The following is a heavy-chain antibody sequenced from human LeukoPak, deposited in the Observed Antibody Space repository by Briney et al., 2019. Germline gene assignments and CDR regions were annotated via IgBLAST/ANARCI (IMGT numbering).Heavy chain of an antibody. Sequence: PSETLSLTCPVSGGSISSYYWSWIRQPPGKGLAWVGYIYYSGSTNYNPSLKSRVTISVDTSKNQFSLKLSSVTAADTAVYYCASMVGRTGLYYYYYMDVWGKGTTVTVSS. CDR2: IYYSGST. CDR3: ASMVGRTGLYYYYYMDV. V-gene: IGHV4-59*01. D-gene: IGHD3-10*01. CDR1: GGSISSYY. J-gene: IGHJ6*03.